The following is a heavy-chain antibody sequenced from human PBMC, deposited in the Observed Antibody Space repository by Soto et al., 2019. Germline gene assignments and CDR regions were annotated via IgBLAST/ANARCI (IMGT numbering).Heavy chain of an antibody. CDR3: ARGSDYYGSGSSPNWFDP. CDR2: IYYSGST. Sequence: SETLSLTCTVSGGSVSSGSYYWSWIRQPPGKGLEWIGYIYYSGSTNYNPSLKSRVTISVDTSKNQFSLKLSSVTAADTAVYYCARGSDYYGSGSSPNWFDPWGQGTLVTVSS. CDR1: GGSVSSGSYY. J-gene: IGHJ5*02. V-gene: IGHV4-61*01. D-gene: IGHD3-10*01.